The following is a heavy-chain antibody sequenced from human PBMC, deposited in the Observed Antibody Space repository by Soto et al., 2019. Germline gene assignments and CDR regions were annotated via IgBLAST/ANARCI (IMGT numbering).Heavy chain of an antibody. J-gene: IGHJ4*02. CDR2: ITATNGNT. CDR1: GFTFSSYA. V-gene: IGHV3-23*01. CDR3: AKDEGTSSTVFDY. Sequence: GGSLRLSCAASGFTFSSYAMSWVRQAPGKGLEWVSSITATNGNTYYADSVRGRFTISRDNSRNSLFLQMNGLRPEDSALYYCAKDEGTSSTVFDYWGQGTLVTVSS. D-gene: IGHD4-4*01.